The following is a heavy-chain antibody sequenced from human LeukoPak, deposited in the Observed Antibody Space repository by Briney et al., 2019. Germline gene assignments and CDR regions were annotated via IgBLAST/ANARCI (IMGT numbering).Heavy chain of an antibody. Sequence: GASVKVSCKASGYTFTRYDINWVGRATGQGLEWMGWMNPNSGNTSYATKFQGRVTMTRNTSISTAYMELSSLRSEDTAVYYCAREYYDFWSGQRVYYYMDVWGKGTTVTVSS. CDR3: AREYYDFWSGQRVYYYMDV. V-gene: IGHV1-8*01. J-gene: IGHJ6*03. CDR2: MNPNSGNT. D-gene: IGHD3-3*01. CDR1: GYTFTRYD.